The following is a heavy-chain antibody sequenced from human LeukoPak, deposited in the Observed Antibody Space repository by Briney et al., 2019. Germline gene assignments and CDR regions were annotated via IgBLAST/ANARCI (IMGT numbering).Heavy chain of an antibody. CDR1: GYTLTSYG. CDR3: ARDVGFWSGYPDAFDI. D-gene: IGHD3-3*01. CDR2: ISPYNGNT. V-gene: IGHV1-18*01. Sequence: ASVKVSCKASGYTLTSYGISWVRQAPGQGLEWMGWISPYNGNTNYAQKLQGRVTMTTDTSTSTAHMELRSLRSDDTAVYYCARDVGFWSGYPDAFDIWGQGSMVTVSS. J-gene: IGHJ3*02.